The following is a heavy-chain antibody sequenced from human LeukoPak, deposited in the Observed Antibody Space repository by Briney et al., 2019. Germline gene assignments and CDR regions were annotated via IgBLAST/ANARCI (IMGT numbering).Heavy chain of an antibody. Sequence: GASVKVSCKASGYTFTSYAMHWVRQAPGQRLEWMGWINAGNGNTKYSQKFQGRVTITRDTSASTAYMELSSLRSEDTAVYYCARGIYYYGLGSYYNVPFDYWGQGTLVTVSS. V-gene: IGHV1-3*01. CDR2: INAGNGNT. CDR1: GYTFTSYA. D-gene: IGHD3-10*01. CDR3: ARGIYYYGLGSYYNVPFDY. J-gene: IGHJ4*02.